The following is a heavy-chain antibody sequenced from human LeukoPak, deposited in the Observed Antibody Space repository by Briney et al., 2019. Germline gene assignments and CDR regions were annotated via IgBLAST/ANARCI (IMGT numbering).Heavy chain of an antibody. D-gene: IGHD2-21*02. V-gene: IGHV1-18*04. CDR2: ISAYNGNT. CDR3: ARARYCGGDCFPEYFQH. CDR1: VYTLTSYG. Sequence: ASVTVSRKSSVYTLTSYGVSWVRQAPGEGVEWMGWISAYNGNTNYTQKLQGRVTMTTDTSTSTAYMELGSLRSDDTAVCCCARARYCGGDCFPEYFQHWGQGTLVTVSS. J-gene: IGHJ1*01.